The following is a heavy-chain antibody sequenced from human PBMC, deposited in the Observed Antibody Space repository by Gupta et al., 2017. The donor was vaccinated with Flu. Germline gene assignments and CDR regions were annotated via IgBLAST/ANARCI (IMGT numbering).Heavy chain of an antibody. D-gene: IGHD3-10*01. V-gene: IGHV3-23*01. CDR1: A. CDR2: IKGIAANT. Sequence: AMSWVGRAPEKGLEWVAVIKGIAANTDYAASVKGRLTISRDNYKNTLYLQRSDVRGEDTAIWYGEKHNTMGVAGTPFDCGGQGTRGTVSS. CDR3: EKHNTMGVAGTPFDC. J-gene: IGHJ4*01.